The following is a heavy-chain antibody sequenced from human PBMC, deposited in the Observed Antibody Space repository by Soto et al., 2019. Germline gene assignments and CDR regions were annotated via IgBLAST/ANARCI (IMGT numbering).Heavy chain of an antibody. CDR3: ARGVTAGVDY. CDR2: MEPSSGET. Sequence: ASVKVSCKASGYSFTSLDINWVRQTTGQGLEWMGWMEPSSGETGYAQRFQDRVTMTRDTSINTAYMELRSLTSDDTAFYYCARGVTAGVDYWGQGTLVTVSS. CDR1: GYSFTSLD. J-gene: IGHJ4*02. V-gene: IGHV1-8*01. D-gene: IGHD3-10*01.